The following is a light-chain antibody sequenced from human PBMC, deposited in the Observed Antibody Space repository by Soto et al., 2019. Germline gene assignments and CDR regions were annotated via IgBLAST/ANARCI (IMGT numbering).Light chain of an antibody. CDR1: QSVSSTY. J-gene: IGKJ2*01. Sequence: ETVLTQSPGTLSLSPGERATLSCRASQSVSSTYLAWYQQKPGQAPRLLIYGASSRATGIPDRFSGSGSGTDFTLTISRLEPEDLAVYYCHQYGNSYTFGQGTKVEIK. CDR2: GAS. V-gene: IGKV3-20*01. CDR3: HQYGNSYT.